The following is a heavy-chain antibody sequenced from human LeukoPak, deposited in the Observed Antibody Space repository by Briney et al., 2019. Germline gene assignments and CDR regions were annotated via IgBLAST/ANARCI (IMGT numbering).Heavy chain of an antibody. CDR1: GFTFSSYG. V-gene: IGHV3-30*02. J-gene: IGHJ4*02. CDR3: AKEYGGYDRSIHY. D-gene: IGHD5-12*01. Sequence: GGSLRLSYAASGFTFSSYGMHWVRQAPGKGLEWVTFTQYDGSNKYYADSVQGRFTISRDNSKNTLYLQMNSLRAEDTAVYYCAKEYGGYDRSIHYWGQGTLVTVSS. CDR2: TQYDGSNK.